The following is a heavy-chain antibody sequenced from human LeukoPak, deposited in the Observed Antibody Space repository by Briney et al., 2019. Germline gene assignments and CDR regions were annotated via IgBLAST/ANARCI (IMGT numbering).Heavy chain of an antibody. CDR2: MNPNSGNT. CDR3: ARDSTYYYEGYWFGP. V-gene: IGHV1-8*01. D-gene: IGHD3-22*01. CDR1: GYTFTSYD. Sequence: ASVKVSCKASGYTFTSYDINWVRQATGQGLEWMGWMNPNSGNTGYAQKFQGRVTMTRNTSISTAYMELSSLRSEDTAVYYCARDSTYYYEGYWFGPWGQGTLVTVSS. J-gene: IGHJ5*02.